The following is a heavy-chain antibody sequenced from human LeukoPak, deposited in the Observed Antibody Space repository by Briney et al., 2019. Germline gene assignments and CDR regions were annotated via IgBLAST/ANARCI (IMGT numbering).Heavy chain of an antibody. D-gene: IGHD3-10*01. V-gene: IGHV3-48*01. CDR3: ERGGEYFDY. J-gene: IGHJ4*02. CDR1: GFTFSSYS. Sequence: GGSLRLSCAASGFTFSSYSMNWVRQAPGKGLEWVSYISSSSSTIYYADSGKGRFTISRDNAKNSLYLQMNSLRAEDTAVYYCERGGEYFDYWGQGTLVTVSS. CDR2: ISSSSSTI.